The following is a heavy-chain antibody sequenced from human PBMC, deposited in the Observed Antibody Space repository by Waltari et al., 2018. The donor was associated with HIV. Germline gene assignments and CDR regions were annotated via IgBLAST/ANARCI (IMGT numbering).Heavy chain of an antibody. CDR3: ARGGPSGASVGTCLDV. V-gene: IGHV3-30-3*01. CDR2: MSLDENTQ. D-gene: IGHD2-21*02. J-gene: IGHJ6*02. Sequence: ESGGRVVQPGGSLRLSCSASTFTVCSYAMPWVRQAPGKGLEWVAGMSLDENTQYDAAFAKGRFIVSRDVDRNLILLQITSLTIDDSALYFCARGGPSGASVGTCLDVWGRGTAVTVSS. CDR1: TFTVCSYA.